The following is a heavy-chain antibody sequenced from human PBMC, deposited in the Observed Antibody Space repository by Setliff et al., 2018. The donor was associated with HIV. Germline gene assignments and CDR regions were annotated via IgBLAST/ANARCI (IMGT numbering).Heavy chain of an antibody. CDR1: GFTFGDYA. V-gene: IGHV3-49*04. CDR2: IRSTAFGGTT. CDR3: TPRCGESQVAFDY. D-gene: IGHD3-10*01. J-gene: IGHJ4*02. Sequence: GGSLRLSCTASGFTFGDYAVSWVRQAPGKGLEWVGLIRSTAFGGTTAYAASVRGRFSISRDDSRSIAYLQMDSLTTEDTAVYYCTPRCGESQVAFDYWGQGTLVTVSS.